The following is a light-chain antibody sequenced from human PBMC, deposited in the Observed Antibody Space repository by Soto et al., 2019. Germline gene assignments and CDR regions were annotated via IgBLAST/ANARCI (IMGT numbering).Light chain of an antibody. CDR3: QQYDNWPIT. V-gene: IGKV3-15*01. J-gene: IGKJ5*01. CDR2: GAS. CDR1: QSVRYN. Sequence: EIVMTQSPATLSVSPGERATLSCRATQSVRYNLAWYQQKPGQAPRLLISGASTRATDIPARFSGSGSGTEFTLTISSLQSEDFALYYCQQYDNWPITFGQGTRLEIK.